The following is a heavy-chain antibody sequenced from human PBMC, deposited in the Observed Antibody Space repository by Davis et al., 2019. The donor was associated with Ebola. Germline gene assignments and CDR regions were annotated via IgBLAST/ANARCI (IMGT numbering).Heavy chain of an antibody. V-gene: IGHV1-18*04. Sequence: ASVKVSCKASGYTFTSYSISWVRQAPGQGLEWMGWISAYNGNTNYAQILQGRVTMTTDTSTGTAYMELRSLRSDDTAVYFCARTSIVGTTTTASDIWGQGTKVTVSS. J-gene: IGHJ3*02. D-gene: IGHD1-26*01. CDR2: ISAYNGNT. CDR1: GYTFTSYS. CDR3: ARTSIVGTTTTASDI.